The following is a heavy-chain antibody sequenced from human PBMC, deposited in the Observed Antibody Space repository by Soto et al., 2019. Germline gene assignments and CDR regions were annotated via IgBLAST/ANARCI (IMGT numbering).Heavy chain of an antibody. CDR1: GGSISSYY. V-gene: IGHV4-59*08. J-gene: IGHJ4*02. CDR3: ARRDGCSGGTCHRYFDY. Sequence: SETLSLTCTVSGGSISSYYWSWIRQPPGKGLEWIGYIDYSGSTNYNPSLKSRVTTSVDTSKNQFSLKLSSVTAADTAVYYCARRDGCSGGTCHRYFDYWGQGTLVTVSS. CDR2: IDYSGST. D-gene: IGHD2-15*01.